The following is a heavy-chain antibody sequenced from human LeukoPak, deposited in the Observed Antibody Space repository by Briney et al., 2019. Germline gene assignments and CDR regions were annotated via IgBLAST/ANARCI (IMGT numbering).Heavy chain of an antibody. CDR3: ARDLGIAVAANGY. CDR2: IHPSGGST. Sequence: GASVKVSCKASGYTFTNYYMHWVRQAPGQGLEWMGLIHPSGGSTDYAQKFQGRVTMTGDTSTTTVYMELSSLRSEDTGVYYCARDLGIAVAANGYWGQGTLVTVSS. V-gene: IGHV1-46*01. J-gene: IGHJ4*02. CDR1: GYTFTNYY. D-gene: IGHD6-19*01.